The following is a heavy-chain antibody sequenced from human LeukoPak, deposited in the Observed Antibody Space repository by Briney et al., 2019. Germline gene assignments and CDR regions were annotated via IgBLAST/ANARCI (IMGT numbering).Heavy chain of an antibody. D-gene: IGHD3-10*01. J-gene: IGHJ4*02. V-gene: IGHV3-23*01. CDR3: AKAMVRGVIIVQTDY. CDR2: ISGSGGST. CDR1: GFTFSSYA. Sequence: GGSLRLSCAASGFTFSSYAMSWVRQAPGKWLEWVSAISGSGGSTYYADSVKGRFTISRDNSKNTLYLQMNSLRAEDTAVYYCAKAMVRGVIIVQTDYWGQGTLVTVSS.